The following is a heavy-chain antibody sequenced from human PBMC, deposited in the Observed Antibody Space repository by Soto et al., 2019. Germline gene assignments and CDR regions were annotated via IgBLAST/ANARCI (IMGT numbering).Heavy chain of an antibody. Sequence: SETLSLTCTVSGGSISSYYWSWIRQPPGKGLEWIGYIYYSGSTNYNPSLKSRVTISVDTSKNQFSLKLSSVTAADTAVYYCARQAYYDFWSGDYYYYYYMDVWGKGTTVTVSS. D-gene: IGHD3-3*01. J-gene: IGHJ6*03. CDR1: GGSISSYY. V-gene: IGHV4-59*08. CDR2: IYYSGST. CDR3: ARQAYYDFWSGDYYYYYYMDV.